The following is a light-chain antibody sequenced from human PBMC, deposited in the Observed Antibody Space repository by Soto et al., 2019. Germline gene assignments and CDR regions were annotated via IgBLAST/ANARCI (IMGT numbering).Light chain of an antibody. CDR1: QSVDSNY. CDR3: QQYGSSRNT. J-gene: IGKJ4*01. Sequence: EIVLTQSPGTLSLSPGEGATLSCRASQSVDSNYLAWYQKKPGQAPRLLIYGASSRATGIPDRFSGSGSGTDFTLTISRLETEDFAVYYCQQYGSSRNTFGGGTKVDIK. CDR2: GAS. V-gene: IGKV3-20*01.